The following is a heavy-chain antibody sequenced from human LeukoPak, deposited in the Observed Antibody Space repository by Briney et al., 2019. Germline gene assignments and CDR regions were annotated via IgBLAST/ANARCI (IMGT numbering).Heavy chain of an antibody. V-gene: IGHV4-30-2*01. CDR1: GGSISSGGYS. J-gene: IGHJ4*02. Sequence: PSETLSLTCAVSGGSISSGGYSWSWIRQPPGKGLEWIGYIYHSGSTYYNPSLKSRVTISVDRSKNQFFLKLSSVTAADTAVYYCARVPDSSGYYYDYWGQGTLVTVSS. CDR3: ARVPDSSGYYYDY. CDR2: IYHSGST. D-gene: IGHD3-22*01.